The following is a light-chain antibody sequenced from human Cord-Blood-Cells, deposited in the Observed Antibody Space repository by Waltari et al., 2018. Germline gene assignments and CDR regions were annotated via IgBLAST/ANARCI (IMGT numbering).Light chain of an antibody. V-gene: IGKV1-5*01. CDR3: QQYNSYPYT. J-gene: IGKJ2*01. CDR2: DAS. Sequence: DIQMTQSPSTLSESVGDRVTITCRASQSISSWLAWYQQKPGKDPTLLIYDASSLESGVPSRFSGSGSGTEFTLTISSLQPDDFATYYCQQYNSYPYTFGQGTKLEIK. CDR1: QSISSW.